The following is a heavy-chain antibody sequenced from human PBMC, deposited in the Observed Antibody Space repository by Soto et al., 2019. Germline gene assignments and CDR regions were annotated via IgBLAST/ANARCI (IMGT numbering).Heavy chain of an antibody. Sequence: PSETLSLTCTVSGGSISSSSYYWGWIRQPPGKGLEWIGSIYYSGSTYYNPSLKSRVTISVDTSKNQFSLKLSSVTAADTALYYCARAPLISIFFAYGMAVWGQGTLVTVSS. D-gene: IGHD3-3*02. CDR1: GGSISSSSYY. CDR2: IYYSGST. V-gene: IGHV4-39*07. CDR3: ARAPLISIFFAYGMAV. J-gene: IGHJ4*02.